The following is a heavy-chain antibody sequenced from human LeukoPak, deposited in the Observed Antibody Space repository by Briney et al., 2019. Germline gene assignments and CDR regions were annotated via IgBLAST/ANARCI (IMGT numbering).Heavy chain of an antibody. D-gene: IGHD3-3*01. CDR2: IKQDGSEK. Sequence: PGGSLRLSCAASGFTFSSYWMSWVRQAPGKGLEWVANIKQDGSEKYYVDSVKGRFTISRDNAKNSLYLQMNSLRAEDTAVYYCARDQPYDFWSGTPQDIWGQGTMVTVSS. J-gene: IGHJ3*02. CDR1: GFTFSSYW. V-gene: IGHV3-7*01. CDR3: ARDQPYDFWSGTPQDI.